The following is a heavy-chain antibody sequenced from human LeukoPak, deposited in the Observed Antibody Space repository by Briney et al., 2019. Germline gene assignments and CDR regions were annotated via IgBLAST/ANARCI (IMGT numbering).Heavy chain of an antibody. CDR3: ARLGLLNYDFWSGYYPRMFDY. Sequence: PSETLSLTCTVSGGSISSYYWSWIRQPPGKGLEWIGYIYYSGSTNYNPSLKSRVTISVDTSKNQFSLKLSSVTAADTAVYYCARLGLLNYDFWSGYYPRMFDYWGQGTLVTVSS. CDR2: IYYSGST. J-gene: IGHJ4*02. D-gene: IGHD3-3*01. CDR1: GGSISSYY. V-gene: IGHV4-59*12.